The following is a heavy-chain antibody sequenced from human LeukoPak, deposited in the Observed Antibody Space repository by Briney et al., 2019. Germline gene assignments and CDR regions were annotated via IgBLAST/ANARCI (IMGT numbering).Heavy chain of an antibody. V-gene: IGHV5-51*01. CDR1: GYSFTTYW. J-gene: IGHJ4*02. CDR2: IYPGDSDT. Sequence: GESLKISCKGSGYSFTTYWIGWVRQMPGKGLEWMGIIYPGDSDTKYNPSFQGQVTISADKSISTAYLQWSSLKASDTAIYYCTRPKEGLGEIFDYWGQGTLSPSPQ. D-gene: IGHD3-16*01. CDR3: TRPKEGLGEIFDY.